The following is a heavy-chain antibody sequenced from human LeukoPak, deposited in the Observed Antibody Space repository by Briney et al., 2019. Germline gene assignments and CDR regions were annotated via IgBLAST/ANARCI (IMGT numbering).Heavy chain of an antibody. J-gene: IGHJ5*02. CDR1: GYTFTSYD. CDR3: ARAQEAAWFDP. D-gene: IGHD6-25*01. Sequence: ASVKVSCKASGYTFTSYDINWVRQATGQGLEWMGWMNPNSGNTGYAQKFQGRVTMTRNTSISTACMELSSLRSEDTAVYYCARAQEAAWFDPWGQGPLVTVSS. V-gene: IGHV1-8*01. CDR2: MNPNSGNT.